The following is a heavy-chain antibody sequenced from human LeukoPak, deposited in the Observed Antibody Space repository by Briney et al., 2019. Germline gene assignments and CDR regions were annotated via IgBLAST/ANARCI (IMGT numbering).Heavy chain of an antibody. CDR1: VYTFTGYY. Sequence: ASVKVSCKASVYTFTGYYMHWVRQAPGQGREWMGWINPNSGGTNYAQKFQGRVTMTRDTSISTAYMELSRLRSDDTAVYYCAREREEMATLNYWGQGTLVTVSS. D-gene: IGHD5-24*01. J-gene: IGHJ4*02. CDR2: INPNSGGT. CDR3: AREREEMATLNY. V-gene: IGHV1-2*02.